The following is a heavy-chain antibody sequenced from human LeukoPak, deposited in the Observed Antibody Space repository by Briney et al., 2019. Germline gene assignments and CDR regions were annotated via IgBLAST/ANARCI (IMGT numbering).Heavy chain of an antibody. Sequence: SETLSLTCTVSGGSISSYYWSWIRQPPGKGLGWIGYIYYSGSTNYNPSLKSRVTISVDTSKNQFSLKLSSVTAADTAVYYCAREDSSGYKYWGQGILVTVSS. CDR2: IYYSGST. CDR1: GGSISSYY. D-gene: IGHD3-22*01. J-gene: IGHJ4*02. V-gene: IGHV4-59*01. CDR3: AREDSSGYKY.